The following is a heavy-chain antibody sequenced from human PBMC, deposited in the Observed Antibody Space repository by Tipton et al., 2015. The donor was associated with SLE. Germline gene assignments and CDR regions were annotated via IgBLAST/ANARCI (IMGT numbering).Heavy chain of an antibody. CDR3: ARLPNSRYYYYGMDV. Sequence: TLSLTCTVSGGSVSSGSYYWSWIRQPPGKGLEWIGYIYYSGSTNYNPSLKSRVTISVDTSKNQFSLKLSSVTAADTAVYYCARLPNSRYYYYGMDVWGQGTTVTVSS. J-gene: IGHJ6*02. CDR2: IYYSGST. D-gene: IGHD2-2*01. V-gene: IGHV4-61*01. CDR1: GGSVSSGSYY.